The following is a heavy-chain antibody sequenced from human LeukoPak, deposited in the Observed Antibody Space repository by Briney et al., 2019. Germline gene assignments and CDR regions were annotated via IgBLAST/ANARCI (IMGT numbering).Heavy chain of an antibody. CDR3: SYNHFDY. D-gene: IGHD1-14*01. CDR2: IKGDGTYT. J-gene: IGHJ4*02. CDR1: GFTSSSYW. V-gene: IGHV3-74*03. Sequence: PGGSLRLSCVTSGFTSSSYWMEWVRQGPGKGLEWVSRIKGDGTYTAYADSVKGRFTISRDNARNTVYLQMNSLRAEDTAIYYCSYNHFDYWGQGTLVTVSS.